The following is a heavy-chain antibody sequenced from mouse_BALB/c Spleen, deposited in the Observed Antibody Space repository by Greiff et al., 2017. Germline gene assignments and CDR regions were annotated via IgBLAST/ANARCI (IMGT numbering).Heavy chain of an antibody. J-gene: IGHJ4*01. Sequence: DVQLVESGGGLVQPGGSRKLSCAASGFTFSSFGMHWVRQAPEKGLEWVAYISSGSSTIYYADTVKGRFTISRDNPKNTLFLQMTSLRSEDTAMYYCARKSSGYLYAMDYWGQGTSVTVSS. V-gene: IGHV5-17*02. CDR2: ISSGSSTI. CDR3: ARKSSGYLYAMDY. D-gene: IGHD3-1*01. CDR1: GFTFSSFG.